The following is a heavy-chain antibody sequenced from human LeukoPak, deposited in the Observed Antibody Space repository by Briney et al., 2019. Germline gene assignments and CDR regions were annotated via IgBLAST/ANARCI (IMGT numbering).Heavy chain of an antibody. CDR2: ISYDGSNK. V-gene: IGHV3-30*18. D-gene: IGHD3-10*01. J-gene: IGHJ4*02. Sequence: PGRSLRLSCAASEFTLSSYDMHWVRQAPGKGLEWVAVISYDGSNKYYADSVKGRFTISRDNSKNTLYLQMNSLRAEDTAVYYCAKDKGYYYGSGTMRSVFDYWGQGTLVTVSS. CDR1: EFTLSSYD. CDR3: AKDKGYYYGSGTMRSVFDY.